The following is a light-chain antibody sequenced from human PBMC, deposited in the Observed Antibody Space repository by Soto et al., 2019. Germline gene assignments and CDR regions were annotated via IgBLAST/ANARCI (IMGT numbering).Light chain of an antibody. Sequence: DIQMTQSPSSLSASVGDRVTITCRASQTISSYLNWYQQRPGKAPKLLVYAASNLQSGVPSRFSGSGSGTDFTLTISSLQPEDFATYFCQQSYNTPWTFGHGTKVEIK. V-gene: IGKV1-39*01. CDR1: QTISSY. CDR3: QQSYNTPWT. CDR2: AAS. J-gene: IGKJ1*01.